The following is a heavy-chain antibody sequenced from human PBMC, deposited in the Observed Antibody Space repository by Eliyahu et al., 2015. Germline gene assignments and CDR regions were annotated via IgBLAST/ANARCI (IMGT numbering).Heavy chain of an antibody. Sequence: QVQLVESGGGVVQPGRSLRLSCAASGFPFSNYSMPWVPPGPGNGVEWVAVISIDGSQKYYADSVKGRFTISRDNSQNTLFLQMDSLRVEDTAMFYCASGWNSGWRGNDYWGQGSLVTVSS. V-gene: IGHV3-30*16. CDR1: GFPFSNYS. D-gene: IGHD6-19*01. CDR3: ASGWNSGWRGNDY. CDR2: ISIDGSQK. J-gene: IGHJ4*02.